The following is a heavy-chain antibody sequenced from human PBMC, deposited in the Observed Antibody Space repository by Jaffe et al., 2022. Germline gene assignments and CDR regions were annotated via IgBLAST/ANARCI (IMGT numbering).Heavy chain of an antibody. CDR2: IRYDGSNK. J-gene: IGHJ5*02. V-gene: IGHV3-30*02. D-gene: IGHD6-13*01. CDR1: GFTFSSYG. Sequence: QVQLVESGGGVVQPGGSLRLSCAASGFTFSSYGMHWVRQAPGKGLEWVAFIRYDGSNKYYADSVKARFTISRDNSKNTLYLQMNSLRAEDTAVYYCAKDPVGYSSSPDPYNWFDPWGQGSLVSVSS. CDR3: AKDPVGYSSSPDPYNWFDP.